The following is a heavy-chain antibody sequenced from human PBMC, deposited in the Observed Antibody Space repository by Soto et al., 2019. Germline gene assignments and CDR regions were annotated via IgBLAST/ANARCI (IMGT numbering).Heavy chain of an antibody. V-gene: IGHV4-59*08. CDR2: ISYSGST. CDR1: GGSISGSF. CDR3: ARAHRAMEYYYYYGMDV. Sequence: SESLSLTCSVSGGSISGSFWGWIRQAPGKGLEWIGYISYSGSTTYNPALRSRITLSVDTTKHQFSLRVASVAAADAAVYYCARAHRAMEYYYYYGMDVWGQGTTVTVSS. D-gene: IGHD5-18*01. J-gene: IGHJ6*02.